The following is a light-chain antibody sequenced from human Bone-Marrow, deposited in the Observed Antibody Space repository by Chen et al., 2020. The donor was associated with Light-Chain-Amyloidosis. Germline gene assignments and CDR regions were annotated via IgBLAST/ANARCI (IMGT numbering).Light chain of an antibody. Sequence: QSALTQPASVSGSPGQSITISCTGTSSDVGRYNFVSWYQQHPGKAPELMIYDVSNRPSGVSNRCSGSKSGNTASLTISGLQAEDEADYYCSSYTSSSTLEFGGGTKLTVL. CDR1: SSDVGRYNF. V-gene: IGLV2-14*01. J-gene: IGLJ3*02. CDR3: SSYTSSSTLE. CDR2: DVS.